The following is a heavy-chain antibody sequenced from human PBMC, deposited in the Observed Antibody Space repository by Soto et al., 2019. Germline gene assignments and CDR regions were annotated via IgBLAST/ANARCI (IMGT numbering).Heavy chain of an antibody. CDR2: ISGGGGST. CDR3: VKLLRSWYGHNALDV. V-gene: IGHV3-23*01. J-gene: IGHJ6*02. D-gene: IGHD4-17*01. Sequence: GGSLRLSCTASGLTFSNYAMSWVRQAPGKGLEFVSFISGGGGSTYSADSVKGRSTVSRDNLKNTLSLQMNSLRVEDTAVYYCVKLLRSWYGHNALDVWGQGTTVTVSS. CDR1: GLTFSNYA.